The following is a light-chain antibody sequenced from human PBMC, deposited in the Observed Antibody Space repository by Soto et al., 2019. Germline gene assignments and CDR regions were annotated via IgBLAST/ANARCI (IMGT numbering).Light chain of an antibody. CDR1: QSVSSN. CDR2: GAS. J-gene: IGKJ5*01. Sequence: EIVLPQSPAPLSVSPGARATLSCRASQSVSSNLAWYQQTPVQAPLLLIFGASTRATGIPARFSGSGSGTEFTLTSSSLQSADSAVYYCQQYNYWPPITLGKETRLDIK. V-gene: IGKV3-15*01. CDR3: QQYNYWPPIT.